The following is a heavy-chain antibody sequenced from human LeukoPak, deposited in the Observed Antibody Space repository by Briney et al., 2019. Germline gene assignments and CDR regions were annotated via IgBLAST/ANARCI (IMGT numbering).Heavy chain of an antibody. CDR1: GFTFSSYG. J-gene: IGHJ4*02. Sequence: GGSLRLSCAASGFTFSSYGMHWVRQAPGKGLEWVAVISYDGSNKYYADSVKGRFTISRDNSKNTLYLQMNSLRAEDTAVYYCARDSIAVAGRDYWGQGTLVTVSS. V-gene: IGHV3-30*03. D-gene: IGHD6-19*01. CDR3: ARDSIAVAGRDY. CDR2: ISYDGSNK.